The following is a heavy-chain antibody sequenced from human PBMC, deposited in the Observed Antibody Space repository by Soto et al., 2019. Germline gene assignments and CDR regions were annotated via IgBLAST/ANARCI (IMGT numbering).Heavy chain of an antibody. D-gene: IGHD3-10*01. V-gene: IGHV4-39*01. CDR1: DGSFTSGSYY. J-gene: IGHJ3*02. CDR3: ARQRAWYGEWAFDI. CDR2: INYSGHT. Sequence: SETLSLTCTLSDGSFTSGSYYWAWIRQPPGKGPEWIGSINYSGHTYYNPSLKSRVTISVDMSKNQFSLKLSSVTAPDTALYYCARQRAWYGEWAFDIWGQGTMVTVSS.